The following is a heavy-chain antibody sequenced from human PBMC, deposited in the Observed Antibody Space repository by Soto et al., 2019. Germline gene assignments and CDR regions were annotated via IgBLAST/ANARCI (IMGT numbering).Heavy chain of an antibody. V-gene: IGHV4-31*03. J-gene: IGHJ5*02. Sequence: QVQLQESGPGLVKPSQTLSLTCTVSGGSISSGGYYWSWIRQHPGKGLEWIGYIYYSGSTYYNPSHKSRVTISVATSKTQFSLKLSSVTAADTAVYYCARSRSGHNWFDPWGQGTLVTVSS. CDR3: ARSRSGHNWFDP. CDR2: IYYSGST. CDR1: GGSISSGGYY.